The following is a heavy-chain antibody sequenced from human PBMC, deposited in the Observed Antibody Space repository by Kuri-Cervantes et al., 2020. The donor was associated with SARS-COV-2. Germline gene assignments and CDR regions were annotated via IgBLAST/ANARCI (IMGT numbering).Heavy chain of an antibody. J-gene: IGHJ5*02. CDR1: GFTFSDYY. CDR2: ISSSSSYT. Sequence: GESLKISCAASGFTFSDYYMSWIRQAPGKGLEWVSYISSSSSYTNYADSVKGRFTISRDSAKNSLYLQMNSLRAEDTAVYYCARIVGGGSWFDPWGQGTLVTVSS. D-gene: IGHD1-26*01. V-gene: IGHV3-11*06. CDR3: ARIVGGGSWFDP.